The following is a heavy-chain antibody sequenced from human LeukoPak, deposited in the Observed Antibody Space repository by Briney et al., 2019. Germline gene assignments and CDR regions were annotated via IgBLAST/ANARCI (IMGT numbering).Heavy chain of an antibody. CDR3: ARYGSGWYFDL. CDR1: GGSISSGGYY. V-gene: IGHV4-31*03. J-gene: IGHJ2*01. CDR2: IYDSGST. D-gene: IGHD2-8*01. Sequence: SETLSLTCTVSGGSISSGGYYWSWIRQHPGKGLEWIGYIYDSGSTYYKPSLRSRVTISGDTSKNQFSLKLSSVSDADTAVYYCARYGSGWYFDLWGRDTLVTVSS.